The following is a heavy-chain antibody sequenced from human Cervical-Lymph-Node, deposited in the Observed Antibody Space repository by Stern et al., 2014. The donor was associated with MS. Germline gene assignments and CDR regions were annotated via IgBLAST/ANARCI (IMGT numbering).Heavy chain of an antibody. CDR3: ATGILGATPLFAH. Sequence: QLLQSGPEVRKPGTSVKVSCTASGFTFNNSAVQWVRQARGKRLEWIGWIVVGSGNTIYAQQFQERVTISRDMSTNTAYMALSSLRSEDTAVYYCATGILGATPLFAHWGQGSLVTVSS. CDR1: GFTFNNSA. CDR2: IVVGSGNT. V-gene: IGHV1-58*01. D-gene: IGHD1-26*01. J-gene: IGHJ4*02.